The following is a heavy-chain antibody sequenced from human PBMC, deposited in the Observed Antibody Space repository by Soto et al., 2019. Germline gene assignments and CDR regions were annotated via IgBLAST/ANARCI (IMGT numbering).Heavy chain of an antibody. D-gene: IGHD1-26*01. V-gene: IGHV3-23*01. CDR3: ANSLTAVGATSPFDY. Sequence: HPGGSLRLSCAASGFTFSSYAMSWVRQAPGKGLEWVSAISGSGGNTYYADSVKGRFTISRDNSKNTLYLQMNSLRAEDTAVYYCANSLTAVGATSPFDYWGQGTLVTVSS. CDR1: GFTFSSYA. CDR2: ISGSGGNT. J-gene: IGHJ4*02.